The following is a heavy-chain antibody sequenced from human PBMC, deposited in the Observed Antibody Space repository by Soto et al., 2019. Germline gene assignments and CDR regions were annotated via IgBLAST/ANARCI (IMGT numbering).Heavy chain of an antibody. V-gene: IGHV4-4*07. CDR2: IDSSGST. D-gene: IGHD3-10*01. J-gene: IGHJ4*02. Sequence: SETLSLTFNVSGDSISSYSWGWIRQPAGKGLEWVGLIDSSGSTSYNPSLKNRVTMSVDTSKNQFSLKVTSVTAADTAFYYCARYYWPLRYFDYWGQGTLVTGSS. CDR1: GDSISSYS. CDR3: ARYYWPLRYFDY.